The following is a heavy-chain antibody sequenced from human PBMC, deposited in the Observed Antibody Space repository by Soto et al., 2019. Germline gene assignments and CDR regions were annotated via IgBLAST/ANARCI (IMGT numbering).Heavy chain of an antibody. CDR1: GFTFNSLS. J-gene: IGHJ4*02. Sequence: QVQLVESGGGMVQPGTSLRLSCAASGFTFNSLSLHWVRQRPDKGLEWVAVISHDGRVTFYADFVKGRFTVSRDNSKNTIYLQVNSLRAEDPAVYYCAREHYGDSQYFDYWGQGTLVTVSS. CDR3: AREHYGDSQYFDY. D-gene: IGHD2-21*02. CDR2: ISHDGRVT. V-gene: IGHV3-30*04.